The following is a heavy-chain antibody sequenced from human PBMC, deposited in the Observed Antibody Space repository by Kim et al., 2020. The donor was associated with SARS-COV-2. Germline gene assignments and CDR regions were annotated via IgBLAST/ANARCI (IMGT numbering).Heavy chain of an antibody. CDR3: ARAPSPIYCSSTSCYAPIYYYYGMDV. Sequence: SETLSLTCTVSGGSISSYYWSWIRQPPGKGLEWIGYIYYSGSTNYNPSLKSRVTISVDTSKNQFSLKLSSVTAADTAVYYCARAPSPIYCSSTSCYAPIYYYYGMDVWGQGTTVTVSS. D-gene: IGHD2-2*01. CDR2: IYYSGST. J-gene: IGHJ6*02. V-gene: IGHV4-59*01. CDR1: GGSISSYY.